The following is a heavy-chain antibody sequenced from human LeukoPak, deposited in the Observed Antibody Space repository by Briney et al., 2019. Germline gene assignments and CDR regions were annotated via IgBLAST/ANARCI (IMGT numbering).Heavy chain of an antibody. CDR2: ISSSGSTI. CDR1: GFSFNSYA. V-gene: IGHV3-48*03. CDR3: ARDAKCRY. D-gene: IGHD2-15*01. J-gene: IGHJ4*02. Sequence: GGSLRLSCAASGFSFNSYAMNWVRQTPGEGLGWVSYISSSGSTIYYADSVKGRFTISRDNAKNSLYLQMNSLRAEDTAVYYCARDAKCRYWGQGTLVTVSS.